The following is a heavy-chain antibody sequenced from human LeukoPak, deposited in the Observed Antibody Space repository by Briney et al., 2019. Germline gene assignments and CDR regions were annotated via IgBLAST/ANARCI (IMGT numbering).Heavy chain of an antibody. D-gene: IGHD3-3*01. CDR1: GGSISSYY. J-gene: IGHJ4*02. V-gene: IGHV4-59*01. CDR3: ARVMYDLEYYFDY. CDR2: IYYSGST. Sequence: SETLSLTCTVSGGSISSYYWSWIRQPPGKGLEWIGYIYYSGSTNYYPSLKSRVTISVDTSKNQFSLKLSSVTAADTAVYYCARVMYDLEYYFDYWGQGTLVTVSS.